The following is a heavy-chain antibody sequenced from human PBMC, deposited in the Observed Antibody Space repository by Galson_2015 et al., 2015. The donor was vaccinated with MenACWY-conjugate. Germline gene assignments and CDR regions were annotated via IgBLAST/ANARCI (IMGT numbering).Heavy chain of an antibody. CDR2: INHSGST. J-gene: IGHJ4*02. CDR1: GGSFSGYY. CDR3: ARGRSRLHYFDY. V-gene: IGHV4-34*01. D-gene: IGHD5/OR15-5a*01. Sequence: SETLSLTCAVYGGSFSGYYWSWIRQPPGKGLEWIGEINHSGSTNYNPSLKSRVTISVDTSKNQFSLKLSSVTAADTAVYYCARGRSRLHYFDYWGQGTLVTVSS.